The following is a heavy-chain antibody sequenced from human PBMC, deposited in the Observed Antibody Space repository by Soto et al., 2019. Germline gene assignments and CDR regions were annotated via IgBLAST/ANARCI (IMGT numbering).Heavy chain of an antibody. V-gene: IGHV1-18*01. J-gene: IGHJ3*02. D-gene: IGHD3-3*01. Sequence: ASVKVSCKAAGYTFTSYGISWVRQAPGQGLEWMGWISAYNGNTNYAQKLQCRVTMTTDASTSTADMELRSQRSDDTAVYYCARADPRYDWWSGPKSKNGFDIWGQGTMVTVSS. CDR2: ISAYNGNT. CDR3: ARADPRYDWWSGPKSKNGFDI. CDR1: GYTFTSYG.